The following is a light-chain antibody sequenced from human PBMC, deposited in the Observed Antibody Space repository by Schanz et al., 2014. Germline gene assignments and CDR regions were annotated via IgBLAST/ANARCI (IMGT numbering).Light chain of an antibody. CDR1: QSVSNSY. Sequence: EIVMTQSPATLSVSPGERATLSCRASQSVSNSYLAWYQQKPGQAPRLLIHGASSRATGIPDRFSGSGSGTDFTLTISRLEPEDFAVYYCQHYSLSPLFGQGTKVDI. J-gene: IGKJ1*01. CDR2: GAS. V-gene: IGKV3-20*01. CDR3: QHYSLSPL.